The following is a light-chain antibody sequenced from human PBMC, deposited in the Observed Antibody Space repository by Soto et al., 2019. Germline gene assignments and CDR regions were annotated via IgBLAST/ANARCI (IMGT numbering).Light chain of an antibody. CDR1: QSVDSKD. Sequence: ERVMTQSPSTLSVSPGERATLSCRASQSVDSKDLAWYQQRPGQAPRILIFAASSRATGIPDRFSGSGSGTDFTLTISRLEPEDFAVYYCQQYGRSPSTFGQGTRLEI. CDR2: AAS. J-gene: IGKJ5*01. V-gene: IGKV3-20*01. CDR3: QQYGRSPST.